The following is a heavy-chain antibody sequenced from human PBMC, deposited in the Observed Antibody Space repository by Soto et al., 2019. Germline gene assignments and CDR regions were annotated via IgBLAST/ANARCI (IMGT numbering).Heavy chain of an antibody. Sequence: VQLVQSGAEVKKPGSSVKVSCKASGGTFSNYPFLWVRQAPGQGLDWMGGIIPIFGTTDYGQRIKGRVTITADESTNTAYMELSSLRSDDTAVYYCARGLYCGGGCYSHFDYWGQGTLVTVSS. J-gene: IGHJ4*02. CDR3: ARGLYCGGGCYSHFDY. V-gene: IGHV1-69*01. D-gene: IGHD2-21*02. CDR1: GGTFSNYP. CDR2: IIPIFGTT.